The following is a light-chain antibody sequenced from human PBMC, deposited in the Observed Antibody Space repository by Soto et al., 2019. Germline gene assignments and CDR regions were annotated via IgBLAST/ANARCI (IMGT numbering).Light chain of an antibody. CDR3: QQRGDWPNT. Sequence: EVVLTQSPATLSLSPGERATLSCRASQSVGGQLAWYQQRPGQAPRLLIYDASNRATGIPARFSGSGSGPDFTLTIHGLEPEDLAVYFCQQRGDWPNTFGQGTRLEIK. CDR2: DAS. CDR1: QSVGGQ. J-gene: IGKJ5*01. V-gene: IGKV3-11*01.